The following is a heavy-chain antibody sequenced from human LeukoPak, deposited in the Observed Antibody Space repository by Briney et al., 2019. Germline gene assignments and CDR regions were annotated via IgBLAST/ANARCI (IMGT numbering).Heavy chain of an antibody. CDR1: GYTFTSYG. V-gene: IGHV1-18*01. J-gene: IGHJ4*02. Sequence: GASVKVSCKASGYTFTSYGISWVRQAPGQGLEWMGWISVYNGNTNYAQNLQGRVTMTTDTSTSTAYMDLRVLTSDDTAVYYCARGVAGEPYYFDYWGQGTLVTVSS. D-gene: IGHD3-10*01. CDR3: ARGVAGEPYYFDY. CDR2: ISVYNGNT.